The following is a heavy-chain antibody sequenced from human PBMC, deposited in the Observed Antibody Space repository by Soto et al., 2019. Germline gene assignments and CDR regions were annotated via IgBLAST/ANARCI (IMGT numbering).Heavy chain of an antibody. V-gene: IGHV3-49*03. J-gene: IGHJ5*02. D-gene: IGHD3-10*01. Sequence: GGSLRLSCTGSGFTFGDYAMGWFRQAPGKGLEWVGFIRSKAYGGTTEYAASVKGRFTISRDDSKSIAYLQMNSLKTEDTAVYYCTREPHMVRGVPGLDPWGQGTLVTVSS. CDR1: GFTFGDYA. CDR2: IRSKAYGGTT. CDR3: TREPHMVRGVPGLDP.